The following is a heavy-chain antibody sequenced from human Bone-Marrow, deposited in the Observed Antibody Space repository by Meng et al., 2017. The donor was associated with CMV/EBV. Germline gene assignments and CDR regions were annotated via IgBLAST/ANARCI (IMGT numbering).Heavy chain of an antibody. CDR2: IIPIFGTA. D-gene: IGHD4-23*01. J-gene: IGHJ5*02. Sequence: SVKVSCKASGGTFSSYAISWVRQAPGQGLEWMGGIIPIFGTANYAQKFQGRVTITTDESTSTAYMELSSLRSEDTAVYYCARGRWKLRFWFDPWGHGTLVTVSS. CDR1: GGTFSSYA. V-gene: IGHV1-69*05. CDR3: ARGRWKLRFWFDP.